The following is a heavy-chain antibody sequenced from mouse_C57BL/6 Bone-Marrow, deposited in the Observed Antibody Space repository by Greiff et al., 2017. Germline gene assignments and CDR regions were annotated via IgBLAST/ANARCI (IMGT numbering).Heavy chain of an antibody. CDR3: ARYGSGGAY. CDR1: GYTFTSYT. Sequence: QVQLKESGAELARPGASVKMSCKASGYTFTSYTMHWVKQRPGQGLEWIGYINPSSGYTKYNQKFKDKATLTADKSSSTAYMQLSSLTSEDSAVYYCARYGSGGAYWGQGTLVTVSA. V-gene: IGHV1-4*01. CDR2: INPSSGYT. D-gene: IGHD1-1*01. J-gene: IGHJ3*01.